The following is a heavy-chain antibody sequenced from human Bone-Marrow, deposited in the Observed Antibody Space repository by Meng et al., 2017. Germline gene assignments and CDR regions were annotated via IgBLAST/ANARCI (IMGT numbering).Heavy chain of an antibody. D-gene: IGHD4-11*01. V-gene: IGHV5-51*01. Sequence: GESLISWKGSGYSFTSYLIVWVRQMPGKGLEWMGIIYPDDSDTRYSPSFQGQVTISADKSISTAYLQWSSRKASDTAMYYCARCTDYQPRGCDYWGQGTLITVSS. CDR1: GYSFTSYL. CDR3: ARCTDYQPRGCDY. J-gene: IGHJ4*02. CDR2: IYPDDSDT.